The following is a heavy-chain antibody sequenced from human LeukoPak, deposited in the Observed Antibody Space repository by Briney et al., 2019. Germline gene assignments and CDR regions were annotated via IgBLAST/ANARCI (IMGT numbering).Heavy chain of an antibody. CDR1: GHTLTVHY. Sequence: ASVKVSCKASGHTLTVHYIHWVRQGPGQGLEWLGWITLHSGDTHYAQKYQGRLTMTSDTSISTGYMELSRLQFDDTAVYYCAREGQLGLDNWGQGTLVSVSS. CDR2: ITLHSGDT. V-gene: IGHV1-2*02. J-gene: IGHJ1*01. CDR3: AREGQLGLDN. D-gene: IGHD1-1*01.